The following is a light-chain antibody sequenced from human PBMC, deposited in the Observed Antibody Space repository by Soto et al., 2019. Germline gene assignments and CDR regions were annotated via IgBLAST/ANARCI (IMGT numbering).Light chain of an antibody. V-gene: IGKV1-39*01. CDR3: QQSYSTPLT. Sequence: DIQMTQSPSSLSASVGDRVTITCRASQSISSYLNWYQQKPGKAPKLLIYAASSSQSGVPSRFSGSGSATDFTLTISSLQPEDFATYYCQQSYSTPLTFGGGTKVEIK. CDR2: AAS. CDR1: QSISSY. J-gene: IGKJ4*01.